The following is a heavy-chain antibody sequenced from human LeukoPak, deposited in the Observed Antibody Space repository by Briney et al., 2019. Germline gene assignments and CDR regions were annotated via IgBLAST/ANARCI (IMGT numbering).Heavy chain of an antibody. J-gene: IGHJ4*02. CDR1: GFTFNNYA. Sequence: PGGSLRLSCAASGFTFNNYAMNWVRQAPGKGLEWVSVISGSGGTTYYADSVKGRFTISRDNSKNTLYLQMNSLRAEDTAVYYCAKADSSGWYFGVDYWGQGTLVTVSS. D-gene: IGHD6-19*01. CDR2: ISGSGGTT. V-gene: IGHV3-23*01. CDR3: AKADSSGWYFGVDY.